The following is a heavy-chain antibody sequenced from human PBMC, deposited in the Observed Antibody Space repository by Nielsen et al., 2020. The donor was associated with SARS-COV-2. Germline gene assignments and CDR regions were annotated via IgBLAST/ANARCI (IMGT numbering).Heavy chain of an antibody. D-gene: IGHD3-16*01. Sequence: SETLSLTCTVSGGSISSGDYYWSWIRQPPGKGLEWIGYIYYSGSTYYNPSLKSRVTISVDTSKNQFSLKLSSVTAADTAVYYCARELWGVGGGTGAFDIWGQGTMVTVSS. J-gene: IGHJ3*02. CDR2: IYYSGST. CDR3: ARELWGVGGGTGAFDI. CDR1: GGSISSGDYY. V-gene: IGHV4-30-4*01.